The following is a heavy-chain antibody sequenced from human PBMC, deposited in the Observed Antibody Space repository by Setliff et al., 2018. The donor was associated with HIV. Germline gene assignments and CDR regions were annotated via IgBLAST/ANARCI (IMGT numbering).Heavy chain of an antibody. CDR1: GYTFTSYD. V-gene: IGHV1-8*01. J-gene: IGHJ4*02. D-gene: IGHD6-19*01. CDR3: ARDPPSSGWYRADY. Sequence: GASVKVSCKTSGYTFTSYDINWVRQATGQGLEWMGWMNPNSGNTGYAQKFQGRVTMTRNTSISTALMELRSLRSDDTAVYYCARDPPSSGWYRADYWGQGTLVTVSS. CDR2: MNPNSGNT.